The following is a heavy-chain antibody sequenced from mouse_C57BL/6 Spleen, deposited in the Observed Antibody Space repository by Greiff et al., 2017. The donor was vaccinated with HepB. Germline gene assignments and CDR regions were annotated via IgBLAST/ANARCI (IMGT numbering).Heavy chain of an antibody. V-gene: IGHV1-76*01. CDR3: ARSGDDGYYLWYFDY. CDR1: GYTFTDYY. CDR2: IYPGSGNT. J-gene: IGHJ2*01. D-gene: IGHD2-3*01. Sequence: QVQLQQSGAELVRPGASVKLSCKASGYTFTDYYINWVKQRPGQGLEWIARIYPGSGNTYYNEKFKGKATLTAEKSSSTAYMQLSSLTSEDSAVYFCARSGDDGYYLWYFDYWGQGTTLTVSS.